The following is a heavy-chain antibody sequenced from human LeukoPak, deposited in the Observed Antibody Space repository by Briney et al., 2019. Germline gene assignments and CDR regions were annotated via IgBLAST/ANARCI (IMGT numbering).Heavy chain of an antibody. CDR1: GGSISSYY. CDR3: AADFDY. CDR2: IYYSANT. V-gene: IGHV4-59*08. J-gene: IGHJ4*02. Sequence: PSETLSLTCTVSGGSISSYYWNWIRQPPGKGLEWIGYIYYSANTNYNPSLKSRVTMSVDKSKNQFSLKLSSATAADTAVYYCAADFDYWGQGTLVTVSS.